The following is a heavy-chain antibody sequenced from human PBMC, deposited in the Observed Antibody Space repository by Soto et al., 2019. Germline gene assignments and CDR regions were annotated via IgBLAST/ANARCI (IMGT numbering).Heavy chain of an antibody. V-gene: IGHV3-21*06. Sequence: GWAQRVLTAASGVTFTRYSMNWIRQAPGKGLECVSSISSTTNYIYYGDSMKGRFTISRDNAKNSLYLEMNSLRAEDTAVYYCARESEDLTSNFDCWGQGILVTV. CDR2: ISSTTNYI. CDR3: ARESEDLTSNFDC. J-gene: IGHJ4*02. CDR1: GVTFTRYS.